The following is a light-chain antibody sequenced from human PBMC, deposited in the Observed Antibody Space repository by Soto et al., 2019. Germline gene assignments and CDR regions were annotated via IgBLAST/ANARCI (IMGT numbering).Light chain of an antibody. CDR1: QSVSNNY. V-gene: IGKV3D-15*01. CDR2: GAS. J-gene: IGKJ1*01. CDR3: QQYNNWPPT. Sequence: ETVLTQSPGTLSLSPGERATLFCRASQSVSNNYLAWYQQKPGQAPRLLIYGASSRATGIPDRFSGSGSGTEFPLTISSLQSEDFAVYYCQQYNNWPPTFGQGTKVEIK.